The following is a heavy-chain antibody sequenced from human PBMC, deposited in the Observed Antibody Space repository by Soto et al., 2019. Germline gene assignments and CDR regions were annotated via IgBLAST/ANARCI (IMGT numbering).Heavy chain of an antibody. CDR3: ARDHIVLVPAAMVDWYFDL. Sequence: ASVKVSCKASRVTFSSYAISWVRQAPGQGLEWMGGIIPTFGTANYAQKFQGRVTITADESTSTAYMELSSLRSEDTAVYYCARDHIVLVPAAMVDWYFDLWGRGTLVTVSS. CDR2: IIPTFGTA. CDR1: RVTFSSYA. V-gene: IGHV1-69*13. D-gene: IGHD2-2*01. J-gene: IGHJ2*01.